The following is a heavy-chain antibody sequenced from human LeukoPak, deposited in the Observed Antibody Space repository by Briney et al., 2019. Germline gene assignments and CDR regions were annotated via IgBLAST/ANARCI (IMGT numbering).Heavy chain of an antibody. CDR2: MNPNSGNT. V-gene: IGHV1-8*01. Sequence: ASVKVSCKASGYTFTSYDINWVRQATGQGPEWMGWMNPNSGNTGYAQKFQGRVTMTTDTSTSTAYMELRSLRSDDTAVYYCARVESRYYYDSSGLNIDAFDIWGQGTMVTVSS. J-gene: IGHJ3*02. CDR3: ARVESRYYYDSSGLNIDAFDI. CDR1: GYTFTSYD. D-gene: IGHD3-22*01.